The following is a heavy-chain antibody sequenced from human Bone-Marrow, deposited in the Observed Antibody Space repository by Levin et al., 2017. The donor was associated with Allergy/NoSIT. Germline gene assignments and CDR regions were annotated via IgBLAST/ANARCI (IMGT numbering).Heavy chain of an antibody. J-gene: IGHJ4*02. Sequence: GESLKISCKSSGYTFVSYYIHWVRQAPGQGLEWMGWINPNNGGTNYAEKFQGRVTMTRATSISPAFMELNRPISYDTAVYYCARGSRTTKCHDCYLDDWGQGALVTVSS. V-gene: IGHV1-2*02. CDR3: ARGSRTTKCHDCYLDD. CDR2: INPNNGGT. CDR1: GYTFVSYY. D-gene: IGHD1-7*01.